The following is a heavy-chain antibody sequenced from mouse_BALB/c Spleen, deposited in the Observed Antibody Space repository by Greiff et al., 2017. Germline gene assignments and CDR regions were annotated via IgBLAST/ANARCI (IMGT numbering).Heavy chain of an antibody. J-gene: IGHJ2*01. D-gene: IGHD1-1*01. CDR2: IRNKANGYTT. V-gene: IGHV7-3*02. CDR1: GFTFTDYY. Sequence: EVMLVESGGGLVQPGGSLRLSCATSGFTFTDYYMSWVRQPPGKALEWLGFIRNKANGYTTEYSASVKGRFTISRDNSQSILYLQMNTLRAEDSATYYCARDIKGGYGNYFDDWGQGTTLTVSS. CDR3: ARDIKGGYGNYFDD.